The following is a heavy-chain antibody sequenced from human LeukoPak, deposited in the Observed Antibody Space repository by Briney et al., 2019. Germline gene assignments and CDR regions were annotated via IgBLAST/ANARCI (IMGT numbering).Heavy chain of an antibody. J-gene: IGHJ4*02. D-gene: IGHD3-22*01. CDR2: IIPIFGTA. Sequence: SVKVSCKASGGTFSSYAISWVRQAPGQGLEWMGGIIPIFGTANYAQKFQGRVTITADESTSTAYMELSSLRSEDTAVYYCAADRYDSSGYYHFDYWGQGTLVTVSS. CDR3: AADRYDSSGYYHFDY. CDR1: GGTFSSYA. V-gene: IGHV1-69*13.